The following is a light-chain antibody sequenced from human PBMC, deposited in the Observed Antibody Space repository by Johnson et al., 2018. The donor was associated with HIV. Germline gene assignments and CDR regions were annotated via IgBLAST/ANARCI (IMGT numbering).Light chain of an antibody. CDR2: ENN. CDR1: SANIENNY. J-gene: IGLJ1*01. V-gene: IGLV1-51*02. CDR3: GTWDSSLSAVP. Sequence: QSALTQPPSVSAASGQRVDISCSGGSANIENNYVSWYQQLPGTAPKLLIYENNKRPSGIPDRFSGSKSGTSATLGITGLQTGDEADYYCGTWDSSLSAVPFGTGTKVTVL.